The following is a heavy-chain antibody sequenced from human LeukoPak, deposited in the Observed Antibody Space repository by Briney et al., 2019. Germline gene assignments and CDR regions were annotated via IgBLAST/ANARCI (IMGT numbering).Heavy chain of an antibody. Sequence: SETLSLTYAVYGGSLSGYYWSWIRQPPGKGLEWIGEINHSGSTNYNPSLKSRVTISVDTSKNQFSLKLSSVTAADTAVYYCARGESSSGSMFWYFDYWGQGTLVTVSS. CDR3: ARGESSSGSMFWYFDY. CDR1: GGSLSGYY. J-gene: IGHJ4*02. D-gene: IGHD6-19*01. V-gene: IGHV4-34*01. CDR2: INHSGST.